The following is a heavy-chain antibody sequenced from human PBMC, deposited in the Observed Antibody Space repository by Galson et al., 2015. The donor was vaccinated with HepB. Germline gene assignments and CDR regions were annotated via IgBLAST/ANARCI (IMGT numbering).Heavy chain of an antibody. D-gene: IGHD1-26*01. Sequence: SLRLSCAASGFTFSTYAMNWVRQAPGKGLEWVSAISGSGDGTFYADSVKGRVTISRDNFKNTLYLQMNSLRVEDTAVYYCAKGTQVGAGYYFDYWGQRTLVTVSS. V-gene: IGHV3-23*01. CDR2: ISGSGDGT. CDR1: GFTFSTYA. CDR3: AKGTQVGAGYYFDY. J-gene: IGHJ4*02.